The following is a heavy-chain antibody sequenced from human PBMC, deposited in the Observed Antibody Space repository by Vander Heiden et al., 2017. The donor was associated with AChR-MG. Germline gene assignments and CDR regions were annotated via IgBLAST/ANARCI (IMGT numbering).Heavy chain of an antibody. V-gene: IGHV1-46*01. D-gene: IGHD1-26*01. Sequence: QVQLVQSGAEVKKPGASVKVSCKASGYTFTSYYMHWVRQAPGQGLEWMGIINPSGGNTSYAQKFQGRVTMTRDTSTSTVYMEVSSLRSEDTAVYYCARDHFYNVSYIYYCECWDQGTLGTVSS. CDR1: GYTFTSYY. CDR3: ARDHFYNVSYIYYCEC. J-gene: IGHJ4*02. CDR2: INPSGGNT.